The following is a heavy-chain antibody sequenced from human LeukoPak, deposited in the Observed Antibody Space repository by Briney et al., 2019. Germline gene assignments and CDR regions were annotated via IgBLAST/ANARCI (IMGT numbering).Heavy chain of an antibody. CDR3: ARQRRYCSSTSCYAFDY. CDR1: GGSISSSSYY. V-gene: IGHV4-39*01. CDR2: IYYSGST. Sequence: SSETLSLTRTVSGGSISSSSYYWGWIRQPPGKGLEWIGSIYYSGSTYYNPSLKSRVTISVDTSKNQFSLKLSSVTAADTAVYYCARQRRYCSSTSCYAFDYWGQGTLVTVSS. D-gene: IGHD2-2*01. J-gene: IGHJ4*02.